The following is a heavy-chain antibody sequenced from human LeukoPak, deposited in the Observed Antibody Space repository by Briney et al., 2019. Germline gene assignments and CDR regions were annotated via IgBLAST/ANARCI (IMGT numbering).Heavy chain of an antibody. V-gene: IGHV3-30*18. CDR3: AKVSGSYQYYFDY. Sequence: PGGSLRLSCAASGFTFSSYGMHWVRQAPGKGLEWVAVISYDGSNKYYADSVKGRFTISRDNSKNTLYLQMNSLRAEDTAVYYCAKVSGSYQYYFDYWGQGTLVTVSS. CDR2: ISYDGSNK. D-gene: IGHD3-10*01. J-gene: IGHJ4*02. CDR1: GFTFSSYG.